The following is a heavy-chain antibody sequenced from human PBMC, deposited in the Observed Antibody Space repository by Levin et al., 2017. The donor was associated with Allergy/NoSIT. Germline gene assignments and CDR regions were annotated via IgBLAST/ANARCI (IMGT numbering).Heavy chain of an antibody. CDR3: ARDRGVHWFGEYYMDV. J-gene: IGHJ6*03. Sequence: GESLKISCAASGFTFSDDYMSWVRQAPGKGLEWVSYISSSSSYTRYADSVKGRFTISRDNAKNSLFLQMNSLRAEDTAVYYCARDRGVHWFGEYYMDVWGKGTTVTVSS. CDR2: ISSSSSYT. CDR1: GFTFSDDY. D-gene: IGHD3-10*01. V-gene: IGHV3-11*05.